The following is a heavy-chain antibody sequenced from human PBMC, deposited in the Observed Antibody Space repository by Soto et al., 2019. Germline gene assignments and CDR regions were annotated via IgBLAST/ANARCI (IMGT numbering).Heavy chain of an antibody. CDR3: ARVAGTSCYDH. CDR1: GGSISSGDYY. J-gene: IGHJ4*02. D-gene: IGHD2-2*01. V-gene: IGHV4-30-4*01. Sequence: SETLSLTCTVSGGSISSGDYYWSWIRQPPGKGLEWIGYIYYSGSTYYNPSLKSRVTISVDTSKNQFSLKLSSVTAADTAVYYCARVAGTSCYDHWGQGTLVTVSS. CDR2: IYYSGST.